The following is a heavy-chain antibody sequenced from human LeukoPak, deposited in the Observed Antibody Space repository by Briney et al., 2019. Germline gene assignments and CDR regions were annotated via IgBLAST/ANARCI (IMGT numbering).Heavy chain of an antibody. CDR1: GGSISSSSYY. Sequence: KPSETLSLTCIVSGGSISSSSYYWGWIRQPPGKGLEWIGSIYYSGSTYYNPSLKSRVTISVDTSKNQFSLKLSSVTAADTAVYYCARPFNYYDSSGYYAFDYWGQGTLVTVSS. V-gene: IGHV4-39*01. J-gene: IGHJ4*02. CDR2: IYYSGST. D-gene: IGHD3-22*01. CDR3: ARPFNYYDSSGYYAFDY.